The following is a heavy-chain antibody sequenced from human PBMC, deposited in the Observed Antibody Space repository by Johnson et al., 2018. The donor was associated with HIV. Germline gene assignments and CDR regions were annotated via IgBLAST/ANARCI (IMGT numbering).Heavy chain of an antibody. Sequence: QVQLVESGGGVVQPGRSLRVSCAASGFTFSSYAMHWVRQAPGKGLEWVAVISYDGSNKYYADSVKGRFTISRDNSKNTLYLQMNSLRAEDTAVYYCAKDPRGAFDIWGQGTMVTVSS. CDR2: ISYDGSNK. J-gene: IGHJ3*02. CDR3: AKDPRGAFDI. D-gene: IGHD3-16*01. V-gene: IGHV3-30*04. CDR1: GFTFSSYA.